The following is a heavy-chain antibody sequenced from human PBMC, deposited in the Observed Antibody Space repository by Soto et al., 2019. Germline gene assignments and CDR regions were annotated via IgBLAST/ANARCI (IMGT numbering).Heavy chain of an antibody. CDR1: GFSLSNARMG. Sequence: QVTLKESGPVLVKPTETLTLTFTVSGFSLSNARMGVSWIRQPPVKALEWLAHIFSNDEKSYSTSLKSRLTITKDTSKSQVVLTMTNMDPVDTATYYCARSSSGYYRHFDYWGQGTMDTVSS. CDR3: ARSSSGYYRHFDY. V-gene: IGHV2-26*01. J-gene: IGHJ4*02. D-gene: IGHD3-22*01. CDR2: IFSNDEK.